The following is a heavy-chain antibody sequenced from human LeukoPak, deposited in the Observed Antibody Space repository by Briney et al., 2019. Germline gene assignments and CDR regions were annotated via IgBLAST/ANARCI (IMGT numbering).Heavy chain of an antibody. CDR2: IYYSGST. CDR3: ARDGPTGP. CDR1: GGSISSYY. D-gene: IGHD1-26*01. Sequence: SETLSLTCTVSGGSISSYYWSWIRQPPGKGLEWIGYIYYSGSTNYNPSLKSRVTTSVDTSKNQFSLRLSSVTAADTAVYYCARDGPTGPWGQGTLVTVSS. V-gene: IGHV4-59*01. J-gene: IGHJ4*02.